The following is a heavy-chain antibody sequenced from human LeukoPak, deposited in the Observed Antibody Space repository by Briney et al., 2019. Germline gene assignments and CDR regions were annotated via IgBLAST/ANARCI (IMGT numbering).Heavy chain of an antibody. J-gene: IGHJ6*02. CDR2: IYYSGST. Sequence: MASETLSLTCTVSGVSISSYYWSWVRQPPGKGLEWIGYIYYSGSTNYNPSLKSRVTISVDTSKTPFSLKLSSVTAADTAVYYCARDSIAAAGGGLNYYYYYGMDVWGQGTTVTVSS. D-gene: IGHD6-13*01. V-gene: IGHV4-59*01. CDR3: ARDSIAAAGGGLNYYYYYGMDV. CDR1: GVSISSYY.